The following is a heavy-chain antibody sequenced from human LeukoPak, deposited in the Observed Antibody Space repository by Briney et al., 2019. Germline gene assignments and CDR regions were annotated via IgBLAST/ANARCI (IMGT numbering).Heavy chain of an antibody. Sequence: SVKVSRKASGYTFTSYYMHWVRQAPGQGLEWMGRIIPIFGTANYAQKFQGRVTITTDESTSTAYMELSSLRSEDTAVYYCARAGSSYFDYWGQGTLVTVSS. CDR2: IIPIFGTA. J-gene: IGHJ4*02. CDR1: GYTFTSYY. CDR3: ARAGSSYFDY. D-gene: IGHD6-6*01. V-gene: IGHV1-69*05.